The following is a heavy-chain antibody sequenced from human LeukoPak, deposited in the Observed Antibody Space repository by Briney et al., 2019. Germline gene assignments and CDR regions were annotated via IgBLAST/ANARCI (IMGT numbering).Heavy chain of an antibody. V-gene: IGHV1-18*01. Sequence: ASVKVSCKASGYTFTSYGISWVRQAPGRGLEWMGWISAYNGNTNYAQKLQGRVTMTTDTSTSTAYMELRSLRSDDTAVYYCATNPPVGPGTTELIPDAFDIWGQGTMVTVSS. CDR2: ISAYNGNT. J-gene: IGHJ3*02. CDR1: GYTFTSYG. CDR3: ATNPPVGPGTTELIPDAFDI. D-gene: IGHD4-17*01.